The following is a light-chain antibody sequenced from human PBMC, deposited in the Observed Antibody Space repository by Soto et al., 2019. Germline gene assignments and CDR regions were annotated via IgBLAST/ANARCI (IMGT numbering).Light chain of an antibody. CDR1: QSVSSY. CDR2: DAS. Sequence: IVLTPSPATLSLSPGERATLSCRASQSVSSYLAWYQQKPGQAPRLLIYDASNRATGIPARFSGSGSGTDFTLTISSLEPEDFAVYYCQQRSNWRTFGQGTKLEIK. J-gene: IGKJ2*01. V-gene: IGKV3-11*01. CDR3: QQRSNWRT.